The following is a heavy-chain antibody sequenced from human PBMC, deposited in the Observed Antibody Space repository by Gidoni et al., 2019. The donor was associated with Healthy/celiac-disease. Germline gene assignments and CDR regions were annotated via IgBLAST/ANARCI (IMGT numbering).Heavy chain of an antibody. CDR1: GYTLTELS. D-gene: IGHD3-3*01. J-gene: IGHJ4*02. Sequence: QVQLEQSGAEVKKPGASVKVSCKVSGYTLTELSMHWGRRAPGKGLEWMGGFDPEDGETIYAQKFQGRVTITEDTSTDTAYMELSSLRSEDTAVYYCATGNYDFWSGYYNRGGEFDYWGQGTLVTVSS. CDR2: FDPEDGET. V-gene: IGHV1-24*01. CDR3: ATGNYDFWSGYYNRGGEFDY.